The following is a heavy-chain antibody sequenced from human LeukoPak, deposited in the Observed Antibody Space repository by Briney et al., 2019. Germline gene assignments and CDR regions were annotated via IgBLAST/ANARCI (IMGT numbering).Heavy chain of an antibody. D-gene: IGHD5-18*01. J-gene: IGHJ6*02. Sequence: SETLSLTCTVSGGSISSYYWSWIRQPAGKGLEWIGRIYTSGSTNYNPSLKSRVTMSVDTSKNQFSLKLSSVTAADTAVYYCARAQVTAMVTRYYYYGMDVWGQGTTVTVSS. CDR1: GGSISSYY. CDR3: ARAQVTAMVTRYYYYGMDV. CDR2: IYTSGST. V-gene: IGHV4-4*07.